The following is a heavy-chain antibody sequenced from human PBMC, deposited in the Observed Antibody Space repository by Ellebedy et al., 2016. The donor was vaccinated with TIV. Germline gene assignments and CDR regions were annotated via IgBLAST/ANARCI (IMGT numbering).Heavy chain of an antibody. CDR3: ARPQQLLWFGELLGEGAFDI. D-gene: IGHD3-10*01. Sequence: GSLRLSXTVSGGSISSSSYYWGWIRQPPGKGLEWIGSIYYSGSTYYNPSLKSRVTISVDTSKNQFSLKLSSVTAADTAVYYCARPQQLLWFGELLGEGAFDIWGQGTMVTVSS. CDR1: GGSISSSSYY. V-gene: IGHV4-39*01. CDR2: IYYSGST. J-gene: IGHJ3*02.